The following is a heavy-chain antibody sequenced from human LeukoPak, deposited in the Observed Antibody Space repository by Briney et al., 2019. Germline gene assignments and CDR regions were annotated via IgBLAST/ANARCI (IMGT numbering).Heavy chain of an antibody. CDR2: IYYSGST. J-gene: IGHJ4*02. CDR3: ARSTLRLFDY. D-gene: IGHD4-17*01. Sequence: SETLSLTCTVSGGSISSYYWSWIRQPPGKGLEWIGYIYYSGSTNYNPSLKSRVTISVDTSKNQFSLKLSSVTAADTAVYYCARSTLRLFDYWGQGTLVTVSS. V-gene: IGHV4-59*01. CDR1: GGSISSYY.